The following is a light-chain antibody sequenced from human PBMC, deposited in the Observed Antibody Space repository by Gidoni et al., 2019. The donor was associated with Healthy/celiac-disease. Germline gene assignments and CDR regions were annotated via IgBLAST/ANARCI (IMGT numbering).Light chain of an antibody. CDR1: QSISSY. CDR3: QQSYSTPFT. J-gene: IGKJ3*01. CDR2: AAS. Sequence: DIQMTQSPSSLSASVGDRVTITCRASQSISSYLNWYQQKPGKAPKLLIYAASSLQSGVPSRFSGCGSGTDFTLTISSLQPEDFATYYCQQSYSTPFTFXPXTKVDIK. V-gene: IGKV1-39*01.